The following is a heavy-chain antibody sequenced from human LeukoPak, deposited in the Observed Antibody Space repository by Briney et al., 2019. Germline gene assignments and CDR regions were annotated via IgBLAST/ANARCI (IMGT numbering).Heavy chain of an antibody. J-gene: IGHJ6*04. D-gene: IGHD3-10*01. CDR3: AEQVPGDSWVRGAPMDV. V-gene: IGHV3-23*01. Sequence: GGYLSLSCAASGFTCSSFAMGWVRPAQGKGLEWVSATSCSVGNTSHTDSGKGRFTVSRDNSKNSLYLQMNSLRAEDKAVYYCAEQVPGDSWVRGAPMDVWGKGTTVTVSS. CDR2: TSCSVGNT. CDR1: GFTCSSFA.